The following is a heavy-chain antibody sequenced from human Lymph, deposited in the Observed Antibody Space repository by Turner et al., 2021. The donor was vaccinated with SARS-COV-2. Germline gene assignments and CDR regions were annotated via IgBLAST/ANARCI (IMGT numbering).Heavy chain of an antibody. CDR3: ARDLGTYGMDV. V-gene: IGHV3-53*02. CDR1: GIIVSRTY. J-gene: IGHJ6*02. Sequence: EVQLVETGGGLIQPGGSLRLSCAVSGIIVSRTYMNWVRQAPGKGLEWVSVIYSGGTTYYADSVKGRFTISRDNSKNTLYLQMNSLRVEDTAVYYCARDLGTYGMDVWGQGTTVTVSS. CDR2: IYSGGTT. D-gene: IGHD6-13*01.